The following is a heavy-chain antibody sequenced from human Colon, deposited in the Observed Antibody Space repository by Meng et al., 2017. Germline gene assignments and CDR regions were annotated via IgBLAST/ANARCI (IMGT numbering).Heavy chain of an antibody. Sequence: QLQLQESGSGLVKPSQTLSLTFAFSVGSISSGGYSWSWIRQPPGKGLEWIGYIYYSGSTYYNPSLKSRVTISVDTSKNQFSLKLSSVTAADTAVYYCATFFNWGSPGAFDYWGQGTLVTVSS. D-gene: IGHD7-27*01. CDR1: VGSISSGGYS. V-gene: IGHV4-30-2*05. J-gene: IGHJ4*02. CDR2: IYYSGST. CDR3: ATFFNWGSPGAFDY.